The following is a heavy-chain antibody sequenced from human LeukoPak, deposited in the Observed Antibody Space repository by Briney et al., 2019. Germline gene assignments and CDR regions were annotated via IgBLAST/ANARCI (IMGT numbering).Heavy chain of an antibody. D-gene: IGHD5-18*01. CDR3: ARDTVDTAMVFDY. CDR1: GFTFSSYS. Sequence: PGGSLRLSCAASGFTFSSYSMNWVRQAPGKGLEWVSSISSSSSYVYYADSVKGRFTISRDNAKNSLYLQMNSLRAEDTAVYYCARDTVDTAMVFDYWGQGTLVTVSS. J-gene: IGHJ4*02. CDR2: ISSSSSYV. V-gene: IGHV3-21*01.